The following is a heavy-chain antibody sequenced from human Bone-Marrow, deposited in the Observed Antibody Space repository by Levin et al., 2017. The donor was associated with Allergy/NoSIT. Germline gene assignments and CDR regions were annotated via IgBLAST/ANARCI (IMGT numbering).Heavy chain of an antibody. CDR2: AYYSGST. D-gene: IGHD3-16*01. CDR3: ARGLTRDYYYYYYMDV. V-gene: IGHV4-59*01. CDR1: GGPISGSY. J-gene: IGHJ6*03. Sequence: HSQTLSLTCTVSGGPISGSYWSWIRQPPGKGLEWIGYAYYSGSTIYNPSLKSRVTISVETSKNQFSLKLSSVTASDSAVYYCARGLTRDYYYYYYMDVWGKGTTVTVSS.